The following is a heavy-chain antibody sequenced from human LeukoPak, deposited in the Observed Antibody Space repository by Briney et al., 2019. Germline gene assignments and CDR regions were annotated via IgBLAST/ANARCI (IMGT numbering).Heavy chain of an antibody. V-gene: IGHV3-33*05. Sequence: GRSLRLSCAASGFIFSHYGMHWVRQAPGKGLEWVAVIQNDASAENFADSVKGRFTISRDNSKNTVFLQMNSLRVEDTAVYYCARELSQIVWGGLDYGGQGTLVSVSS. CDR3: ARELSQIVWGGLDY. CDR1: GFIFSHYG. J-gene: IGHJ4*02. CDR2: IQNDASAE. D-gene: IGHD2-21*01.